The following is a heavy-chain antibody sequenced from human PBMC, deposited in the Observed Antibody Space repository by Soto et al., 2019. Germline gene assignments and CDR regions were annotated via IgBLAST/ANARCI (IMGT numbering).Heavy chain of an antibody. CDR1: GYTFTSYA. J-gene: IGHJ4*02. D-gene: IGHD2-15*01. CDR3: ARGPGGPDGPGDY. CDR2: INAGNGNT. V-gene: IGHV1-3*01. Sequence: QVQLVQSGAEVKKPGASVKVSCKASGYTFTSYAMHWVRQAPGQRLEWMGWINAGNGNTKYSQKFQGRVTITRDTSASTAYMELSSLRSEDPALYYCARGPGGPDGPGDYWGQGTLITVSS.